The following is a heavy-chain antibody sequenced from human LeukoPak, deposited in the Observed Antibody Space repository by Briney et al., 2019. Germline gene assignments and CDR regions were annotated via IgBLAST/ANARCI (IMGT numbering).Heavy chain of an antibody. CDR2: INHSGST. D-gene: IGHD3-10*01. Sequence: PSETLSLTCAVYGGSFSGYYWSWIRQPPGKGLEWIGEINHSGSTNYNPSLKSRVTISVDTSKNQFSLKLSSVTAADTAVYYCARRGKGVWFGELLYYFDYWGQGTLVTVSS. V-gene: IGHV4-34*01. J-gene: IGHJ4*02. CDR3: ARRGKGVWFGELLYYFDY. CDR1: GGSFSGYY.